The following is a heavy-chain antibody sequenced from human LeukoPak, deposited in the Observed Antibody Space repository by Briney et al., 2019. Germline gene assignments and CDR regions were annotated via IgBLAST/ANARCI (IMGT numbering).Heavy chain of an antibody. V-gene: IGHV4-59*01. J-gene: IGHJ4*02. CDR3: ARVEYSYGGPDY. CDR2: IYYSGST. CDR1: GGSISSYY. Sequence: SETLSLTCTVSGGSISSYYWSWIRQPPGKGLEWIGYIYYSGSTNYNPSLKSRVTISVDTSKNQFSLKLSSVTAADTAVYYCARVEYSYGGPDYWGQGTLVTVSS. D-gene: IGHD5-18*01.